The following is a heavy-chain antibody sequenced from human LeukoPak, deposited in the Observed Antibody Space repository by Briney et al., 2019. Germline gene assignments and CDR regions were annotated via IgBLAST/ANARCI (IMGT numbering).Heavy chain of an antibody. D-gene: IGHD3-3*01. V-gene: IGHV4-34*01. CDR1: GGSFSGYY. CDR2: INHSGST. Sequence: SETLSLTCAVYGGSFSGYYWSWIRQPPGRGLEWIGEINHSGSTNYNPSLKSRVTISVDTSKNQFSLKLSSVTAADTGVYYCARHRGYDFWSGYDRDYYMDVWGKGTTVTVSS. CDR3: ARHRGYDFWSGYDRDYYMDV. J-gene: IGHJ6*03.